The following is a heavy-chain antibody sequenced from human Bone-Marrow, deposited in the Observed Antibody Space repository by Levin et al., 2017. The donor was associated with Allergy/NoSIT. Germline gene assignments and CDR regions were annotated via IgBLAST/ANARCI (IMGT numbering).Heavy chain of an antibody. CDR3: ARGPPDCSSTSCYTSCTNGVCVTSGLVY. CDR1: GYTFTSYD. Sequence: GESLKISCKASGYTFTSYDINWVRQATGQGLEWMGWMNPNSGNTGYAQKFQGRVTMTRNTSISTAYMELSSLRSEDTAVYYCARGPPDCSSTSCYTSCTNGVCVTSGLVYWGQGTLVTVSS. D-gene: IGHD2-2*02. CDR2: MNPNSGNT. V-gene: IGHV1-8*01. J-gene: IGHJ4*02.